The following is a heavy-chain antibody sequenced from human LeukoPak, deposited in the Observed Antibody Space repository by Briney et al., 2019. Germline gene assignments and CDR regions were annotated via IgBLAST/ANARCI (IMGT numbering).Heavy chain of an antibody. CDR1: GGTFSSYV. V-gene: IGHV1-69*06. CDR3: ARASEMATILDY. J-gene: IGHJ4*02. D-gene: IGHD5-24*01. Sequence: ASVKVSCKASGGTFSSYVINWVRQAPGQGLEWMGGIIPIFGTANYAQKFQGRVTITADKSTSTAYMELSSLRSEDTAVYYCARASEMATILDYWGQGTLVTVSS. CDR2: IIPIFGTA.